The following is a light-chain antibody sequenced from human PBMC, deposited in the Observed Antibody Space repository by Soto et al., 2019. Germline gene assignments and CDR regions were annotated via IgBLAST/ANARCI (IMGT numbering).Light chain of an antibody. J-gene: IGLJ2*01. CDR2: YNN. Sequence: QSVLTQPPSTSGTPGQRVTISCSGSSSSIGSNSVNWYQQLPGAAPKLLIYYNNQRPSGVPDRFSGSKSGTSASLAISGLQSEDEADYYCAAWDDSLKGVVFGGGTKLTVL. CDR3: AAWDDSLKGVV. V-gene: IGLV1-44*01. CDR1: SSSIGSNS.